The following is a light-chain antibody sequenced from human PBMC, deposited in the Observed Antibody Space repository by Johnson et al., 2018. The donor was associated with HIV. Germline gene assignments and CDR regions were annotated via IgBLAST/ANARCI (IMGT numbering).Light chain of an antibody. J-gene: IGLJ1*01. V-gene: IGLV1-51*01. CDR3: GTWDSSLSAHYI. CDR1: SSDMGNYA. Sequence: QSVLTQPPSVSAAPGQKVTISCSGSSSDMGNYAVSWYQQLPGTAPKLLIYDTNKRPSGIPDRFSGSKSGTSATLGITGLQTGDEADYHCGTWDSSLSAHYIFGTGTKVTVL. CDR2: DTN.